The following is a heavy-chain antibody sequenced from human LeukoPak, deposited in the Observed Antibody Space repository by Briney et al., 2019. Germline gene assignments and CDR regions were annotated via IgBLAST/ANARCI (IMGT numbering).Heavy chain of an antibody. J-gene: IGHJ6*02. Sequence: ETLSLTCTVSGGSISSSSYYWGWIRQPPGKGLEWVANIKQDGSEKYYVDSVKGRFTISRDNAKNSLYLQMNSLRAEDTAVYYCAVIYGMDVWGQGTTVTVSS. CDR2: IKQDGSEK. CDR3: AVIYGMDV. V-gene: IGHV3-7*01. CDR1: GGSISSSSYY.